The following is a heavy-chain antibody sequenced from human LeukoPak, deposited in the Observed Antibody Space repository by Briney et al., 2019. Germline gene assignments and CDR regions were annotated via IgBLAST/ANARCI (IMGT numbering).Heavy chain of an antibody. V-gene: IGHV4-59*04. Sequence: SETLSLTCTVSGGSISSYYWSWIRQPPGKGLEWIGYIDYSGSIYYNPSLKSRVTMSIDTSKNQFSLKLGSVTAVDTAVYYYAHKFAGSYAFDIWGQGTMVTVSS. CDR1: GGSISSYY. J-gene: IGHJ3*02. CDR3: AHKFAGSYAFDI. CDR2: IDYSGSI.